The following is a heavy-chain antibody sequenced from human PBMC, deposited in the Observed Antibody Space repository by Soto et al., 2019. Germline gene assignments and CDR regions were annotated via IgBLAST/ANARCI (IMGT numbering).Heavy chain of an antibody. D-gene: IGHD2-2*01. Sequence: LGGSLRLSCAASGFTFSSYGMHWVRQAPGKGLEWVAVIWYDGSNKYYADSVKGRFTISRDNSKNTLYLQMNSLRAEDTAVYYCARAPAPYCSSTSCYGPHFDYWGQGTLVTVSS. CDR1: GFTFSSYG. CDR2: IWYDGSNK. V-gene: IGHV3-33*01. J-gene: IGHJ4*02. CDR3: ARAPAPYCSSTSCYGPHFDY.